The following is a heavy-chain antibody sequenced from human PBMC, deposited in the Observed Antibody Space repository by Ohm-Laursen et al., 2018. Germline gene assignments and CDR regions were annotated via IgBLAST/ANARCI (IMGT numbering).Heavy chain of an antibody. CDR3: ARGPSPRYSSSSSGE. Sequence: GTLSLTCTVSGGSITSNGYHWSWIRQPPGKGLEWIGEINHSGSTNYNPSLKSRVTISVDTSKNQFSLKLSSVTAADTAVYYCARGPSPRYSSSSSGEWGQGTLVTVSS. CDR1: GGSITSNGYH. V-gene: IGHV4-34*01. D-gene: IGHD6-6*01. J-gene: IGHJ4*02. CDR2: INHSGST.